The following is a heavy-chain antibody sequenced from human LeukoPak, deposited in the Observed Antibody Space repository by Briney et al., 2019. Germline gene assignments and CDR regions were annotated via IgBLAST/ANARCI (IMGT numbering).Heavy chain of an antibody. CDR1: GGSFSGYY. V-gene: IGHV4-34*01. CDR3: ATRGMITFGGVIGDTDY. CDR2: INHSGST. D-gene: IGHD3-16*02. Sequence: SETLSLTCAVYGGSFSGYYWSWIRQPPGKGPEWIGEINHSGSTSYNPSLKSRVTISVDTSKNQFSLKLSSVTAADTAVYYCATRGMITFGGVIGDTDYWGQGTLVTVSS. J-gene: IGHJ4*02.